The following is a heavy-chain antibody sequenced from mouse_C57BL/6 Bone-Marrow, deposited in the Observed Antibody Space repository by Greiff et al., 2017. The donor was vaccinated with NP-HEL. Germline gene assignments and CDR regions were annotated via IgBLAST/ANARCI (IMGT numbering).Heavy chain of an antibody. J-gene: IGHJ2*01. V-gene: IGHV1-50*01. CDR2: IDPSDSYT. Sequence: QVQLQQPGAELVKPGASVKLSCKASGYTFTSYWMQWVKQRPGQGLEWIGEIDPSDSYTNYNQKFKGKATLTVDPSSSTAYMQLSSLTSEDSAVYYCARESYYGSSPLFDYWGQGTTLTVSS. CDR1: GYTFTSYW. CDR3: ARESYYGSSPLFDY. D-gene: IGHD1-1*01.